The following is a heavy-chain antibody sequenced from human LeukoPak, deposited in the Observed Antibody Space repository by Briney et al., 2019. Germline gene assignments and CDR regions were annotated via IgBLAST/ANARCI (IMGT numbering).Heavy chain of an antibody. CDR3: ARDLIMTTVTTSPDY. D-gene: IGHD4-17*01. CDR1: GFTFSTYP. CDR2: IWYDGSNK. J-gene: IGHJ4*02. Sequence: GGSLRLSCAASGFTFSTYPMHWVRQASGKGLEWVAVIWYDGSNKYYADSVKGRFTISRDNSKNTLYLQMNSLRAEDTAVYYCARDLIMTTVTTSPDYWGQGTLVTVSS. V-gene: IGHV3-33*08.